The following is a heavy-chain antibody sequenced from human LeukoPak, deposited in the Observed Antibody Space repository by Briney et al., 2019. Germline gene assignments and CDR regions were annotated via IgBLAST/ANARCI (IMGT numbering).Heavy chain of an antibody. V-gene: IGHV4-59*01. CDR1: GGSITHYY. CDR3: ARGVPFDP. CDR2: IYYSATT. D-gene: IGHD4/OR15-4a*01. Sequence: SATLSLTCTVSGGSITHYYWSWIRQPPGKGLEWIGYIYYSATTNYNPSLKSRVTISIDAPKNQFSLNLTSLTAADTAVYYCARGVPFDPWGQGTQVTVSS. J-gene: IGHJ5*02.